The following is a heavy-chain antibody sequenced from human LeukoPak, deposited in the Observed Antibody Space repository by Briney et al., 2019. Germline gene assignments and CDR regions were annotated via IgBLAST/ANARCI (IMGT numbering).Heavy chain of an antibody. V-gene: IGHV3-73*01. Sequence: GGSLRLSCTASGFTFSRSTIHWLRRASGKGLEWVGRIRSKANSYATEYGASVKGRFTVSRDDSKNTAYLQMNSLKTEDTAVYYCTLSGEITISSAGGGQGTLVTVPS. CDR3: TLSGEITISSAG. D-gene: IGHD3-3*01. J-gene: IGHJ4*02. CDR1: GFTFSRST. CDR2: IRSKANSYAT.